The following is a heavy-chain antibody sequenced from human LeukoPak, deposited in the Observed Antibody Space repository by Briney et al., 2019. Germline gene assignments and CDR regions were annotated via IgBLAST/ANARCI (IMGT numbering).Heavy chain of an antibody. J-gene: IGHJ4*02. CDR1: GYTFTSYY. D-gene: IGHD3-10*01. V-gene: IGHV1-46*01. CDR2: INPSGGST. CDR3: ARGTMVRGRLDDY. Sequence: GASVKVSCKASGYTFTSYYMHWVRQAPGLGLEWMGIINPSGGSTSYAQKSQGRVTMTRDMSTSTVYMELRSLRSDDTAVYYCARGTMVRGRLDDYWGQGTLVTVSS.